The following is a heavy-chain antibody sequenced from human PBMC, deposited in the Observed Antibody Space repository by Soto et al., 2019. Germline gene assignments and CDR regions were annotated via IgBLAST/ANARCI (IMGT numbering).Heavy chain of an antibody. J-gene: IGHJ3*01. CDR1: GYTFTSYA. CDR3: ARGHKYCYGSGTPVGGF. Sequence: ASVKVSCKASGYTFTSYAMHWVRQAPGQRLEWMGWINAGNGNTKYSQKFQGRVTITRDTSASTAYMELSSLRSEDTAVYYCARGHKYCYGSGTPVGGFWGQGTMVTVSS. CDR2: INAGNGNT. V-gene: IGHV1-3*01. D-gene: IGHD3-10*01.